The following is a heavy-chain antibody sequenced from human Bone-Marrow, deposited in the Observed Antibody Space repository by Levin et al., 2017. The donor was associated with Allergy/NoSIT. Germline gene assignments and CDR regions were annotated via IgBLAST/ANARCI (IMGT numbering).Heavy chain of an antibody. V-gene: IGHV1-24*01. CDR3: TTMRIPTTDYTRVYQPVLYV. D-gene: IGHD3-3*01. CDR2: FDREDAEE. CDR1: GYALTELS. J-gene: IGHJ6*01. Sequence: ASVKVSCKVSGYALTELSVHWVRQAPGKGLEWLGGFDREDAEEVYAQSIQGRVTVTEDTSPDKAYLELNSLRSEDAALYFCTTMRIPTTDYTRVYQPVLYVGGQGTTVTVSA.